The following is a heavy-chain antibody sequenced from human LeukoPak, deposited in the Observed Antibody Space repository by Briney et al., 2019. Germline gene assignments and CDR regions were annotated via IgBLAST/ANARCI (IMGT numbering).Heavy chain of an antibody. J-gene: IGHJ3*02. CDR2: IYRDGNT. CDR1: GFTVSNNY. D-gene: IGHD1-14*01. Sequence: GGSLRLSCAASGFTVSNNYMSCVRQAPGKGLEWVSLIYRDGNTNYADSVKGRFAISRDKSKNTLSLQMNSLRAEDTAVYYCARESEPAGLAFDIWGQGTMVTVSS. V-gene: IGHV3-66*01. CDR3: ARESEPAGLAFDI.